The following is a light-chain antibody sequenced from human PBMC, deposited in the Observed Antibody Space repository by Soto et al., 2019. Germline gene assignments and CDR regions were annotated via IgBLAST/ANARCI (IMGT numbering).Light chain of an antibody. J-gene: IGKJ1*01. CDR1: QSLVRSDGDTY. CDR2: KVS. V-gene: IGKV2-30*02. Sequence: DVVLTQSPLSLPVTLGQPASISCKSSQSLVRSDGDTYLHWFQQRPGQSPRRLINKVSDRDSGVPDRFSGSVSGTDFTLKISRVEAEDVGVYYCMQPIHWPWTFGQGTKVEIK. CDR3: MQPIHWPWT.